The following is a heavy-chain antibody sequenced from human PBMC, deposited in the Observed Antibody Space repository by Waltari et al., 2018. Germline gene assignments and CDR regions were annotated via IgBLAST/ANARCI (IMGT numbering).Heavy chain of an antibody. Sequence: QVQLVQSGAEVKKPGSSVKVSCKASGGTLRSYAISWVRQAPGQGLEWMGGIIPIFGTANYAQKFQGRVTITADKSTSTAYMELSSLRSEDTAVYYCAAGYYYDSSGYYYDLGFDYWGQGTLVTVSS. CDR2: IIPIFGTA. CDR1: GGTLRSYA. CDR3: AAGYYYDSSGYYYDLGFDY. J-gene: IGHJ4*02. V-gene: IGHV1-69*14. D-gene: IGHD3-22*01.